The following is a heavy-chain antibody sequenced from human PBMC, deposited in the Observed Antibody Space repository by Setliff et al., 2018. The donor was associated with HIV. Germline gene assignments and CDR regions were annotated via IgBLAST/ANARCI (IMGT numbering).Heavy chain of an antibody. Sequence: GASVKVSCKASGGTFSSYAISWVRQAPGQGLEWMGGIIPIFGTANYAQKFQGRVTITTDESTSTAYMELSSLRSDDTAIYYCGAGQHSYSYLGYYYSGVDVWGQGTTVTVSS. J-gene: IGHJ6*02. CDR1: GGTFSSYA. CDR2: IIPIFGTA. CDR3: GAGQHSYSYLGYYYSGVDV. V-gene: IGHV1-69*05. D-gene: IGHD3-10*01.